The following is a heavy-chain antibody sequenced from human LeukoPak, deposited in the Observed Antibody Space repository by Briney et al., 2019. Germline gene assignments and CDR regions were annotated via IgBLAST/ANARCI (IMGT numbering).Heavy chain of an antibody. Sequence: GESLKISCKGSGYSFTSYWIGWVRQMPGKGLEWMGIIYPGDSDTRYSPSFQGQVTISADKSISTAYLQWSNLKASDTAMYYCARQTRRYYDSSGYYSDYWGQGTLVTVSS. V-gene: IGHV5-51*01. CDR1: GYSFTSYW. CDR2: IYPGDSDT. J-gene: IGHJ4*02. D-gene: IGHD3-22*01. CDR3: ARQTRRYYDSSGYYSDY.